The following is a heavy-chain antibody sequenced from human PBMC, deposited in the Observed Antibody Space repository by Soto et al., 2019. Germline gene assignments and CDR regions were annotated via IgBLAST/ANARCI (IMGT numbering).Heavy chain of an antibody. CDR3: ATGVVPAIAAAGNSAFDI. J-gene: IGHJ3*02. CDR2: FDPEDGET. CDR1: GYTLTELS. V-gene: IGHV1-24*01. D-gene: IGHD6-13*01. Sequence: ASVKVSCKVSGYTLTELSMHWVRQAPGKGLEWMGGFDPEDGETIYAQKFQGRVTMTEDTSTDTAYMELSSLRSEDTAVYYCATGVVPAIAAAGNSAFDIWGQGTMVTVSS.